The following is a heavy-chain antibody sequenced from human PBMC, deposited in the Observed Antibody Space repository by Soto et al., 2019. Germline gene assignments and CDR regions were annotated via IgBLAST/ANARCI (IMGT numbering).Heavy chain of an antibody. D-gene: IGHD3-3*01. CDR3: AKDHLRFLEWFHGNGIDP. CDR1: GFTFDDYA. V-gene: IGHV3-9*01. CDR2: ISWNSGSI. J-gene: IGHJ5*02. Sequence: GGSLRLSCAASGFTFDDYAMHWVRQAPGKGLEWVSGISWNSGSIGYADSVKGRFTISRDNAKNSLYLQMNSLRAEDTALYYCAKDHLRFLEWFHGNGIDPWCQGTLVTVSS.